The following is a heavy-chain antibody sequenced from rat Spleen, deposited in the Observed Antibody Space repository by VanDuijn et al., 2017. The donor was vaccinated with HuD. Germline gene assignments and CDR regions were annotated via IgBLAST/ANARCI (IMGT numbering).Heavy chain of an antibody. V-gene: IGHV5-22*01. J-gene: IGHJ2*01. CDR1: GFTFSDYY. CDR3: ASNDF. CDR2: ISYEGSST. Sequence: EVQLVESGGGLVQPGRSLKLSCAASGFTFSDYYMAWVRQAPKKGLEWVASISYEGSSTYYGDSVKGRFTISRDKAKSTLYLQNNSLRSEDTATYFFASNDFWGQGVMVTVSS.